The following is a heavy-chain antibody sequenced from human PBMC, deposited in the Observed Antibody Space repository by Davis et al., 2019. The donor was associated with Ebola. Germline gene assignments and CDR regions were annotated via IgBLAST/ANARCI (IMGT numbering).Heavy chain of an antibody. V-gene: IGHV1-2*06. Sequence: ASVKVSCKASGYTFTGYYIHWVRQAPGQGLEWMGRINPSNGGTNYAQKFQGRVTMTRDTSISTVYLELSSLRSEDTAVYYCARGYSGSLQRRNWFDPWGQGTLVTVSS. CDR2: INPSNGGT. CDR1: GYTFTGYY. J-gene: IGHJ5*02. D-gene: IGHD1-26*01. CDR3: ARGYSGSLQRRNWFDP.